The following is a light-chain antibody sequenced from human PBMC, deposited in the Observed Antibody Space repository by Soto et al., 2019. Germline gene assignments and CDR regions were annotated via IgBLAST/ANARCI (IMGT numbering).Light chain of an antibody. CDR2: SAF. Sequence: EIVLTQSPATLSVSPGERATLSCRASQRVRSDLAWYQQKPGQAPRLLIYSAFTRATGIPARFSGSASGTEVTLTISSLQSEDFAIYYCQQYNNWPRTFGQGTKVDI. CDR1: QRVRSD. CDR3: QQYNNWPRT. V-gene: IGKV3-15*01. J-gene: IGKJ1*01.